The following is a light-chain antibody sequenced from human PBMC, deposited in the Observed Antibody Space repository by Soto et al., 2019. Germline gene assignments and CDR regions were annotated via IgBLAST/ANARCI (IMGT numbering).Light chain of an antibody. CDR2: GVS. CDR3: TSFTSSSLVV. V-gene: IGLV2-14*03. CDR1: GSDIGGYNY. Sequence: QSVLTQPASVSGSPGQSISISCTGTGSDIGGYNYVSWFQHHPGKAPKLVIYGVSDRPSGISTRFSGSKSGNTASLTISGLQAEDEADYYCTSFTSSSLVVFGGGTKVTVL. J-gene: IGLJ2*01.